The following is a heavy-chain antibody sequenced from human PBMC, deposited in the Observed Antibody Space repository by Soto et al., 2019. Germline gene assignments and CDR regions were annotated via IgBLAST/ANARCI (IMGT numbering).Heavy chain of an antibody. CDR2: IKSKTDGGTT. CDR3: TTDRGDLWFGELGADY. V-gene: IGHV3-15*07. Sequence: EVQLVESGGGLVKPGGSLRLSCAASGFTFSNAWMNWVRRAPGKGLEWVGRIKSKTDGGTTDYAAPVKGRFTISRDDSKNTLYLQMNSLKTEDTAVYYCTTDRGDLWFGELGADYWGQGTLVTVSS. D-gene: IGHD3-10*01. CDR1: GFTFSNAW. J-gene: IGHJ4*02.